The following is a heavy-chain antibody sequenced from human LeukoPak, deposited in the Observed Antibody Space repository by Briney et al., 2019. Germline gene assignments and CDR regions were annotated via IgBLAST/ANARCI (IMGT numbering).Heavy chain of an antibody. V-gene: IGHV3-7*01. CDR1: GFTFINYG. D-gene: IGHD6-19*01. J-gene: IGHJ4*02. CDR2: MKYDGSEK. Sequence: GGSLRLSCTASGFTFINYGFHWVRQAPGKGLEWVANMKYDGSEKYYVDSVKGRFIISRDNAKNSLYLQMNSLRAEDTAVYYCARVPGSSGWHDYWGQGTLVTVSS. CDR3: ARVPGSSGWHDY.